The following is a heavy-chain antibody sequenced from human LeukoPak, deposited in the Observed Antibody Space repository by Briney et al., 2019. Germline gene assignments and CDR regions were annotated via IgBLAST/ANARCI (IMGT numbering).Heavy chain of an antibody. CDR1: GGSFSGYY. D-gene: IGHD2-2*01. V-gene: IGHV4-34*01. Sequence: PSETLSLTCAVYGGSFSGYYWSWIRQPPGKGLEWIGEINHSGSTNYNPSLKSRVTISVDTSKNQFSQKLSSVTAADTAVYYCARETSGPYCSSTSCPYFDYWGQGTLVTVSS. CDR3: ARETSGPYCSSTSCPYFDY. CDR2: INHSGST. J-gene: IGHJ4*02.